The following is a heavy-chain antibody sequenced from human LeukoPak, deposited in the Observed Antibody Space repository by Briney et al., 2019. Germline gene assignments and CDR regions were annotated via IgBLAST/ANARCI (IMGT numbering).Heavy chain of an antibody. CDR1: GYTFTGYY. CDR3: ARDFSVPSGDSNWFDP. Sequence: GASVKVSCKASGYTFTGYYMHWVRQAPGQGLEWMGWINPNSGGTNYAQKFQGRVTMTRDTSISTAYMELSRLRSDDTAVYYCARDFSVPSGDSNWFDPWGQGTLVTVSS. CDR2: INPNSGGT. V-gene: IGHV1-2*02. J-gene: IGHJ5*02. D-gene: IGHD1-26*01.